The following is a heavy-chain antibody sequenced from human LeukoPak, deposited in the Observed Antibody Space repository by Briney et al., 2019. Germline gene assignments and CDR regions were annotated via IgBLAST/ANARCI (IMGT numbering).Heavy chain of an antibody. CDR2: ISSSSSYI. CDR1: GFTFSSYS. V-gene: IGHV3-21*01. CDR3: ASGRLGWEVDY. J-gene: IGHJ4*02. D-gene: IGHD4-23*01. Sequence: NPGGSLRLSCAASGFTFSSYSMNWVRQAPGEGLEWVSSISSSSSYIYYADSVKGRFTISRDNAKNSLYLQMNSLRAEDTAVYYCASGRLGWEVDYWGQGTLVTVSS.